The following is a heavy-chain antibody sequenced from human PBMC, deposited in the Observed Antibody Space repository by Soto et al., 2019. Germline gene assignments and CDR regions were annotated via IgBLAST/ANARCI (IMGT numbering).Heavy chain of an antibody. Sequence: EVQLLESGGGLVHPGGSLRLSCTASGFTFSDYAMSWVRLAPGKGLEWVSAISGSGDSTYYADSVQGRFTISRDNSKNTLYLQMISLRAEDTALYYCAKSRLIATTIGSWGQGTLVTVSS. J-gene: IGHJ5*02. CDR2: ISGSGDST. CDR1: GFTFSDYA. V-gene: IGHV3-23*01. D-gene: IGHD1-26*01. CDR3: AKSRLIATTIGS.